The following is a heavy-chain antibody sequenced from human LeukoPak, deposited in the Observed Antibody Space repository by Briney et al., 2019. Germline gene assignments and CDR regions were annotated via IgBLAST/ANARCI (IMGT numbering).Heavy chain of an antibody. CDR2: ISSSSSTI. Sequence: GGSLRLSCAASGFTFSSYSMNWVRQAPGKGLEWVSYISSSSSTIYYADSVKGRFTISRDNAKNSLYLQMNSLRAEDTAVYYCARDKQRSSGWYFDYWGQGTLVTVSS. D-gene: IGHD6-19*01. J-gene: IGHJ4*02. V-gene: IGHV3-48*04. CDR3: ARDKQRSSGWYFDY. CDR1: GFTFSSYS.